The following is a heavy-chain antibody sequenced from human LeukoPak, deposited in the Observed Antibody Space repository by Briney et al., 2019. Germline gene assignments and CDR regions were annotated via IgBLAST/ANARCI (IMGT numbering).Heavy chain of an antibody. CDR2: IYYSGST. J-gene: IGHJ6*03. CDR3: ARAAARRFMDV. CDR1: GGSINSDNYY. Sequence: SETLSLTCTVSGGSINSDNYYWSWIRQPPGKGLEWIGYIYYSGSTYYNPSLKSRVTISLDTSKNQFSLKLSSVTAAGTAVYYCARAAARRFMDVWGKGTTVTVSS. V-gene: IGHV4-30-4*08. D-gene: IGHD6-6*01.